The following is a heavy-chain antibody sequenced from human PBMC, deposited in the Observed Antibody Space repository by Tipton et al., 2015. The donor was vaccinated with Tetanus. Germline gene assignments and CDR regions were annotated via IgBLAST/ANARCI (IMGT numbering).Heavy chain of an antibody. CDR3: ARSNILRFLDC. D-gene: IGHD3-3*01. J-gene: IGHJ4*02. Sequence: TLSLTCTVSGASISSSYWSWIRQPPGKGLEWFGSIYYNGGTNSNPSPKSRVAISVDTSRNQFSLRLTSVTAADTALYYCARSNILRFLDCWGQGTLVTVSS. CDR1: GASISSSY. V-gene: IGHV4-59*01. CDR2: IYYNGGT.